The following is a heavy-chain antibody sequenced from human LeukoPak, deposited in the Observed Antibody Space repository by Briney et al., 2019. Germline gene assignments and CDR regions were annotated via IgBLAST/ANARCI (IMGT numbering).Heavy chain of an antibody. Sequence: GESLKISFKGSGYSFTSYWIGWVRRMPGKGLEWMGIIYPGDSDTRYSPSFQGQVTISADKSISTAYLQWSSLKASDTAMYYCARRLYSSSWHDALDIWGQGTMVTVSS. CDR3: ARRLYSSSWHDALDI. J-gene: IGHJ3*02. CDR2: IYPGDSDT. D-gene: IGHD6-13*01. CDR1: GYSFTSYW. V-gene: IGHV5-51*01.